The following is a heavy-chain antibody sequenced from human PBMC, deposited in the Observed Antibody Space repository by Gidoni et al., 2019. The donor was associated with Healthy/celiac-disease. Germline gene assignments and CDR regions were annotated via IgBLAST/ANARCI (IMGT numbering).Heavy chain of an antibody. D-gene: IGHD5-18*01. CDR3: ARLGYSYGFNWFDP. J-gene: IGHJ5*02. CDR1: GGSISSSSYY. V-gene: IGHV4-39*01. CDR2: IYYSGST. Sequence: QLQLQESGPGLVKPSETLSLTCTVSGGSISSSSYYWGWIRQPPGKGLEWIGSIYYSGSTYYNPSLKSRVTISGDTSKNQFSLKLSSVTAADTAVYYCARLGYSYGFNWFDPWGQGTLVTVSA.